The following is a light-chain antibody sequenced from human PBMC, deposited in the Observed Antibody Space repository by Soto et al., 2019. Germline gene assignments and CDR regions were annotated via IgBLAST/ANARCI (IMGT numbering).Light chain of an antibody. V-gene: IGKV1-39*01. CDR3: QKSYSTPIT. CDR2: AAS. J-gene: IGKJ3*01. Sequence: IQMTQSPSSLSASVGERVTITCRASQSISSYLNWYQQKPGKAPKLLIYAASSLQSGVPSRFSGSGSGTDFTLTISSLQPEDFATYYCQKSYSTPITFGPGTKVDIK. CDR1: QSISSY.